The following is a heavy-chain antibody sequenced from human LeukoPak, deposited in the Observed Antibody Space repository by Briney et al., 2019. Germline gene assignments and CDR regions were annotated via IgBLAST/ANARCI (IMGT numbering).Heavy chain of an antibody. CDR2: ISGNSGSI. Sequence: GGSLRLSCAGSGFIFNNYAMHWVRQPPGKGLEWVSGISGNSGSIDYADSVKGRFTISRDNAKNSLYLQMNSLRVEDTAFYYCAKDNRRHYTSGPNPDSLHWGQGALVTVSS. CDR1: GFIFNNYA. V-gene: IGHV3-9*01. J-gene: IGHJ4*02. D-gene: IGHD6-19*01. CDR3: AKDNRRHYTSGPNPDSLH.